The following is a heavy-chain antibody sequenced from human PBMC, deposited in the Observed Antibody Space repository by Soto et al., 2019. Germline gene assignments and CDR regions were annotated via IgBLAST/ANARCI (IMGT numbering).Heavy chain of an antibody. D-gene: IGHD1-26*01. CDR1: GFTFSSYA. CDR2: ISSNGGST. V-gene: IGHV3-64*01. CDR3: ARDTKSGGYSLEY. Sequence: EVQLVESGGGLVQPGGSLRLSCAASGFTFSSYAMHWVRQAPGKGLEYVSAISSNGGSTYYANSVKGRFTISRDNSKNTLYLQMGSLRAEDMAVYYCARDTKSGGYSLEYWGQGTLVTVSS. J-gene: IGHJ4*02.